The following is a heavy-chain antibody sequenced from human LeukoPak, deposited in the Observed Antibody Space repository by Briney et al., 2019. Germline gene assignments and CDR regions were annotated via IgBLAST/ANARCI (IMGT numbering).Heavy chain of an antibody. J-gene: IGHJ4*02. Sequence: PGRSLRLSCAASGFTFSSYGMHWVRQATGKGLEWVAVISYDGSNKYYADSVKGRFTISRDNSKNTLYLQMNSLRAEDTAVYYCAKDRGSGSYPGGYFDYWGQGTLVTVSS. CDR3: AKDRGSGSYPGGYFDY. V-gene: IGHV3-30*18. D-gene: IGHD3-10*01. CDR2: ISYDGSNK. CDR1: GFTFSSYG.